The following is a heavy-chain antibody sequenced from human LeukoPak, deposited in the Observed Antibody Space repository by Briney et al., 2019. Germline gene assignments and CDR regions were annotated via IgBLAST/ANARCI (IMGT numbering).Heavy chain of an antibody. CDR3: ARGQAWETGPTGY. Sequence: GASVKVSYKASGYTFTSYAMHWVRQAPGQRLEWMGWINAGNGNTKYSQEFQGRVTITRDTSASTAYMELSSLRSEDMAVYYCARGQAWETGPTGYWGQGTLVTVSS. CDR1: GYTFTSYA. J-gene: IGHJ4*02. D-gene: IGHD1-14*01. V-gene: IGHV1-3*03. CDR2: INAGNGNT.